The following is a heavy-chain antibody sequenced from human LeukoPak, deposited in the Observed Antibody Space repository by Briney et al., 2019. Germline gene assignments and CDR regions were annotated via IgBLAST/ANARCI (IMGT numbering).Heavy chain of an antibody. D-gene: IGHD2-15*01. CDR3: ARRVGYCSGGSCYYFDY. J-gene: IGHJ4*02. Sequence: GGSLRLSCAASGFTFSSYWMSWVRQAPGKGLEWVANIKQDGSEKYYVDSVKGRFTISRDNAKNSLYLQMNSLRAEDTAAYYCARRVGYCSGGSCYYFDYWGQGTLVTVSS. CDR2: IKQDGSEK. CDR1: GFTFSSYW. V-gene: IGHV3-7*01.